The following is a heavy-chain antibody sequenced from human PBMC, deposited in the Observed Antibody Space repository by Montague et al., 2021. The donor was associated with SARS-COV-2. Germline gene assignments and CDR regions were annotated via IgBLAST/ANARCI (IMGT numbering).Heavy chain of an antibody. V-gene: IGHV4-39*07. Sequence: SETLSLTCTVSGDSISSNTYYWGWIRQPPGKGLEWIGNIFYSKTTYYNPSLKGRVTISVDTSKNQYSLTLRFVTAADTALYYCARGMNFGDYPIDSWGQGTLVTVSS. D-gene: IGHD4-17*01. CDR3: ARGMNFGDYPIDS. CDR2: IFYSKTT. J-gene: IGHJ4*02. CDR1: GDSISSNTYY.